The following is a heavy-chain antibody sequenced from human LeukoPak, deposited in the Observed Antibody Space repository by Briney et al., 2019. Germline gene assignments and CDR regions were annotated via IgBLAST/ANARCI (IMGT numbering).Heavy chain of an antibody. D-gene: IGHD6-13*01. CDR1: GGSFSGYY. Sequence: SETLSLTCAVYGGSFSGYYWSWIRQPPGKGLEWIGEINHSGSTNYNPSLKSRVTISVDTSKNQFSLKLSSVTAADTAVYYCARGGIAAAGPYYYYYYGMDVWGQGTTVTVSS. V-gene: IGHV4-34*01. CDR3: ARGGIAAAGPYYYYYYGMDV. CDR2: INHSGST. J-gene: IGHJ6*02.